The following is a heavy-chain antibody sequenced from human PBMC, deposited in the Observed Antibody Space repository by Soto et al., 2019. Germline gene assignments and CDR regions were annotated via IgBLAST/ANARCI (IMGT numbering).Heavy chain of an antibody. D-gene: IGHD6-6*01. V-gene: IGHV3-53*04. Sequence: LSLTCAVYGGSFSGYYWSWVRQAPGKGLEWVSVIYSGGSTYYADSVKGRFTISRHNSKNTLYLQMNSLRAEDTAVYYCARAIAARAFDIWGQGTMVTVSS. CDR3: ARAIAARAFDI. CDR2: IYSGGST. J-gene: IGHJ3*02. CDR1: GGSFSGYY.